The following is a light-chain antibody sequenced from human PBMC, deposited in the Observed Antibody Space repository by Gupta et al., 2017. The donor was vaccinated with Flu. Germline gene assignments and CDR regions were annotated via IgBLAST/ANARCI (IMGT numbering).Light chain of an antibody. CDR1: QSIKNY. Sequence: DIQMTQSPSSLPASVGDRITITCRASQSIKNYLNWYQQKPGKAPKSLIYLASSLQSGVPSRFSGSGSGTDFTLTISNLQPEDFATYYCQQSDEIPFTFGPGTIVDI. J-gene: IGKJ3*01. CDR3: QQSDEIPFT. CDR2: LAS. V-gene: IGKV1-39*01.